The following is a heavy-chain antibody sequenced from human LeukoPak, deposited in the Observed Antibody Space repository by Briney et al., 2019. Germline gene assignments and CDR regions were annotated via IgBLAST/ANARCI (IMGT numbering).Heavy chain of an antibody. V-gene: IGHV3-21*01. J-gene: IGHJ4*02. CDR2: ITNGRSYI. D-gene: IGHD6-13*01. CDR1: GFTFSSYT. Sequence: PGGSLRLSCAASGFTFSSYTMNWVRQAPGKGLEWVSSITNGRSYIYYADSVKGRFTISRDNSKNSLYLRMNSLRAEDTAVYFCARDRATAGHSAIYYWGQGTLVTVSS. CDR3: ARDRATAGHSAIYY.